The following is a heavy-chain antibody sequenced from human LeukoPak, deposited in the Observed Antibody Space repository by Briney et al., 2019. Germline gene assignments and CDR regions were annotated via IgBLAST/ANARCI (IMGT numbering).Heavy chain of an antibody. CDR1: GGSISSSSYY. J-gene: IGHJ5*02. CDR2: INGSGST. D-gene: IGHD3-10*01. CDR3: ARPSRITMVRGVIGWFDP. Sequence: PSETLSLTCTVSGGSISSSSYYWGWIRQPPGKGLEWIGSINGSGSTYYNPSLKSRVTISVDTSKNQFSLKLSSVTAADTAVYYCARPSRITMVRGVIGWFDPWGQGTLATVRS. V-gene: IGHV4-39*01.